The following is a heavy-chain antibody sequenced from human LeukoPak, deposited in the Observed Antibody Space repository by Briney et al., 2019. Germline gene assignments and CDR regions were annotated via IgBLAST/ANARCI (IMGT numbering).Heavy chain of an antibody. Sequence: PGGSLRLSCAASGFTVSSNYMSWVRQAPGKGLEWVSVIYSGGSTYYADSVKGRFTISRDSATNLLFLQMDSLRDEDTAVYFCARRTPNTLPYGLDVWGQGTTVTVSS. V-gene: IGHV3-53*01. CDR2: IYSGGST. J-gene: IGHJ6*02. CDR1: GFTVSSNY. D-gene: IGHD1/OR15-1a*01. CDR3: ARRTPNTLPYGLDV.